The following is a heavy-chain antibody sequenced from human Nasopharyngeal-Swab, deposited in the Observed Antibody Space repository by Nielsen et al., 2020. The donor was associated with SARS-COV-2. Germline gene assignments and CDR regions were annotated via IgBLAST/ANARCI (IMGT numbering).Heavy chain of an antibody. J-gene: IGHJ6*02. CDR3: ARGRYYYGMDV. V-gene: IGHV4-34*01. Sequence: ESLKISCAASGFTFSSYSMNWIRQPPGKGLEWIGEINHSGSTNYNPSLKSRVTISVDTSKNQFSLKLSSVTAADTAVYYCARGRYYYGMDVWGQGTTVTVSS. CDR1: GFTFSSYS. CDR2: INHSGST.